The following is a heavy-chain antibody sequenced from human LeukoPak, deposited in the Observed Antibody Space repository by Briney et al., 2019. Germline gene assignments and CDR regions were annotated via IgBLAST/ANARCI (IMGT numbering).Heavy chain of an antibody. Sequence: GASVKVSCKASGYTFTGYYMHWVRQAPGQGLEWMGWINPNSGGTNYAQKFQGRVTMTRDTSISTAYMELSRLRSDDTAVYYCARDPPGVVGATTRVLGYWGQGTLVTVSS. CDR2: INPNSGGT. CDR1: GYTFTGYY. V-gene: IGHV1-2*02. CDR3: ARDPPGVVGATTRVLGY. D-gene: IGHD1-26*01. J-gene: IGHJ4*02.